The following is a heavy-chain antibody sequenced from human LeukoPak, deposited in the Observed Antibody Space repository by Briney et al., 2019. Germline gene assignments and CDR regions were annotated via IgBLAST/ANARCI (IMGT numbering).Heavy chain of an antibody. CDR1: GFTFSSYS. CDR3: AKDFEGSGWYHYYYGMDV. D-gene: IGHD6-19*01. J-gene: IGHJ6*02. V-gene: IGHV3-21*01. CDR2: ISSSSSYI. Sequence: PGGSLRLSCAASGFTFSSYSMNWVRQAPGKGLEWVSSISSSSSYIYYADSVKGRFTISRDNAKNSLYLQMNSLRAEDTAVYYCAKDFEGSGWYHYYYGMDVWGQGTTVTVSS.